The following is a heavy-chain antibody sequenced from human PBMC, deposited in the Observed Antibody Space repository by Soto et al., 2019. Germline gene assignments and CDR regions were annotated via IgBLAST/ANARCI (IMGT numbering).Heavy chain of an antibody. D-gene: IGHD6-6*01. CDR3: AKATKYSSSSGYYFDY. CDR1: GFTFSSYA. CDR2: ISGSGGST. J-gene: IGHJ4*02. Sequence: GGSLRLSCAASGFTFSSYAMSWVRQAPGKGLEWVSAISGSGGSTYYADSVKGRFTISRDNSKNTLYLQMNSLRAEDTAVYYCAKATKYSSSSGYYFDYWGQGTLVTVSS. V-gene: IGHV3-23*01.